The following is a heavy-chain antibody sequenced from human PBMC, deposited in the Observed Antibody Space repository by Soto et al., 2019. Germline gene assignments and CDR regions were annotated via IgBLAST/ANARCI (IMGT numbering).Heavy chain of an antibody. Sequence: GASVKVSCKASGYTFTSYYMHWVRQAPGQGLEWMGRINPSVGRTSYAQKFQGRVTMTADTSTSTAYMELSSLRSEDTAVYYCARVNDYGEYYFDYWGQGTLATVSS. V-gene: IGHV1-46*01. CDR2: INPSVGRT. CDR3: ARVNDYGEYYFDY. D-gene: IGHD4-17*01. J-gene: IGHJ4*02. CDR1: GYTFTSYY.